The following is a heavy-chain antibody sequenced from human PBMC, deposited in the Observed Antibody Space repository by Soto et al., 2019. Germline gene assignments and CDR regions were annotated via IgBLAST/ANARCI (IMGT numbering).Heavy chain of an antibody. D-gene: IGHD1-26*01. CDR3: TRGGSLNWYFDL. V-gene: IGHV3-74*01. Sequence: EVQLVESGGGLVQPGGSLRLSCAASGFTFSSYWMHWVRQAPGKGLVWVSRINSDGSSTSYADSVKGRFTISRDNAKNTLYLQMYSLRVEDTAVYYCTRGGSLNWYFDLWGRGTLVTVSS. CDR2: INSDGSST. J-gene: IGHJ2*01. CDR1: GFTFSSYW.